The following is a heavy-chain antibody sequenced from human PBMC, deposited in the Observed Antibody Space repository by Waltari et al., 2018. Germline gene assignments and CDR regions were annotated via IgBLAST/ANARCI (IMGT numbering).Heavy chain of an antibody. J-gene: IGHJ4*02. CDR3: ARSPFGGSKFDS. CDR1: GFPFRSYW. Sequence: EVQLVESGGGLIKPGGSLRLSCAASGFPFRSYWMQLVRQAPGKGLVWVSRINSDGGSISYADSVKVRFTISRDNAKNTLFLQMNSLRAEDTAVYYCARSPFGGSKFDSWGQGTLVTVSS. V-gene: IGHV3-74*01. D-gene: IGHD1-26*01. CDR2: INSDGGSI.